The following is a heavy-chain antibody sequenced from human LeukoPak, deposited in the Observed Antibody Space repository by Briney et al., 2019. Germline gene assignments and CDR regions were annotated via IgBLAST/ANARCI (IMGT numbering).Heavy chain of an antibody. CDR1: GGTFSSYA. Sequence: ASVKVSCKASGGTFSSYAITWVRQAPGQGLEWMGWINPNSGDTNYAQKFQGRVSMTRDTSITTAYMELSRLRSDDTAVYYCARSEKLGGGQSFDIWGRGTMATVSS. J-gene: IGHJ3*02. CDR3: ARSEKLGGGQSFDI. CDR2: INPNSGDT. D-gene: IGHD1-26*01. V-gene: IGHV1-2*02.